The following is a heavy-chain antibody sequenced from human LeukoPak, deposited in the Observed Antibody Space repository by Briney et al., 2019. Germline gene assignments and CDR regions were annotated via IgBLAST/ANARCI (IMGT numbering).Heavy chain of an antibody. Sequence: GASVKVSCKASGYTFTGYYMHWVRQAPGQGLEWMGWINPNSGGTNYAQNFQGRVNTTRDTSISTAYMELSRLRSVDTAVYYCARDAGYCSSTSCLGVHDYWGQGTLVTVSS. V-gene: IGHV1-2*02. D-gene: IGHD2-2*01. CDR3: ARDAGYCSSTSCLGVHDY. CDR1: GYTFTGYY. J-gene: IGHJ4*02. CDR2: INPNSGGT.